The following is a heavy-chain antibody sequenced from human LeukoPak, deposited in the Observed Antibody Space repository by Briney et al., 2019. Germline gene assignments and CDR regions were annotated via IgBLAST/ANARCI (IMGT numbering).Heavy chain of an antibody. V-gene: IGHV4-4*07. D-gene: IGHD4-11*01. Sequence: SETLSLTCTVSGGSISSYYWSWIRQPAGKGLEWIGRIYTSGSTNYNPSLKSRVTMSVDTSKNQFSLRVSSVTAADTAVYYCARESTVTSYFFSYHYMDVWAKGPRSPSH. CDR3: ARESTVTSYFFSYHYMDV. CDR2: IYTSGST. CDR1: GGSISSYY. J-gene: IGHJ6*03.